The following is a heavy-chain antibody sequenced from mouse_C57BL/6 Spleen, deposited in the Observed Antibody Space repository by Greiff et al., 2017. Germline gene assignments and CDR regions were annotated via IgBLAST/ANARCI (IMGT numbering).Heavy chain of an antibody. Sequence: EVKLKESGPGMVKPSQSLSLTCTVTGYSITSGYDWHWIRHFPGNKLEWMGYISYSGSTNYNPSLKSRISITHDTSKNHFFLKLSSVTTEDTATYYCARRGYYAYAMDYWGQGTSVTVSS. V-gene: IGHV3-1*01. CDR3: ARRGYYAYAMDY. J-gene: IGHJ4*01. D-gene: IGHD2-1*01. CDR1: GYSITSGYD. CDR2: ISYSGST.